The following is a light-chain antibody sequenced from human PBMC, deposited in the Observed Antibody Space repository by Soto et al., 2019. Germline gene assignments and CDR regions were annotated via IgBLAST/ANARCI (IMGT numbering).Light chain of an antibody. J-gene: IGKJ1*01. CDR1: QSVTSSY. CDR3: QQYGSWPRT. Sequence: EIVLTQSPATLSLSPGERATLSCRASQSVTSSYLAWYQQKPGQAPRLLIFGASSRATGIPDRFSGSGSGTDFTLTISRLESEDFAVYYCQQYGSWPRTFGQGTKVEIK. V-gene: IGKV3-20*01. CDR2: GAS.